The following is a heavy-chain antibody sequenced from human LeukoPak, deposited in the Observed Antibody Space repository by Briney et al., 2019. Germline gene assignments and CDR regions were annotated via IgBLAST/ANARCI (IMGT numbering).Heavy chain of an antibody. V-gene: IGHV3-66*04. J-gene: IGHJ3*02. Sequence: SGGSLRLSCAASGFTVSSNYISWVRQVPGKGLEWVSVMYSGGTTYYADSVKGRFTISRDNSKNTLYLQMNSLRAGDTAVYYCASQSTPVLPFDIWGQGTMVTVSS. CDR3: ASQSTPVLPFDI. CDR2: MYSGGTT. CDR1: GFTVSSNY.